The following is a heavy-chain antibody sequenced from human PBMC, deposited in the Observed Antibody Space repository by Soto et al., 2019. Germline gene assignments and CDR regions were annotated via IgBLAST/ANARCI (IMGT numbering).Heavy chain of an antibody. Sequence: QVQLVQSGAEVKKPGASVKVSCKASGYTFTSYGISWVRQAPGQGLEWMGWISAYNGNTNYAQKLPGRVTMTTDTSTSTAYMELRSLRSDDTAVYYCAREVLPHNIYYYYGMDVWGQGTTVTVSS. CDR3: AREVLPHNIYYYYGMDV. D-gene: IGHD1-1*01. J-gene: IGHJ6*02. V-gene: IGHV1-18*04. CDR1: GYTFTSYG. CDR2: ISAYNGNT.